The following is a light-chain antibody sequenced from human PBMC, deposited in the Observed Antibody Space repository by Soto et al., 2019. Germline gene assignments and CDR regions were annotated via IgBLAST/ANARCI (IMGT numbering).Light chain of an antibody. CDR1: SGDVGSYNL. Sequence: QSVLTQPASVSGSPGQSITISCTGTSGDVGSYNLVSWYQHHPGKAPKIMIYEVSKRPSGVSNRFSGSKSGNTASLTNSGLQTEDEADYYCCSYAGSGWVFGGGTKLTVL. CDR2: EVS. V-gene: IGLV2-23*02. CDR3: CSYAGSGWV. J-gene: IGLJ3*02.